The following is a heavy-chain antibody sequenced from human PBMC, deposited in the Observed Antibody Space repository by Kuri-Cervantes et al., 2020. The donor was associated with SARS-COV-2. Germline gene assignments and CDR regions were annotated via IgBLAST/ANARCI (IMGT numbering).Heavy chain of an antibody. CDR2: VWYDGSNK. J-gene: IGHJ6*03. D-gene: IGHD6-19*01. Sequence: GGSLRLSCAASGLTFSSYGMHWVRQAPGKGLEWVAVVWYDGSNKYYADSVKGRFTISRDNSKNTLYLQMNSLRAEDTAVYYCARDLVVSSGWDYYMDVWGKGTTVTVSS. CDR1: GLTFSSYG. CDR3: ARDLVVSSGWDYYMDV. V-gene: IGHV3-33*01.